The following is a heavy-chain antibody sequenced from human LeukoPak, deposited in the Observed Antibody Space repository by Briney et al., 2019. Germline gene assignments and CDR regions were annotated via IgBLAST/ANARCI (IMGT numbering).Heavy chain of an antibody. Sequence: PGGSLRLSCAASGFTLSSYSMNWVRQAPGKGLEWVSSISSSSSYIYYADSVKGRFTISRDNAKNSLYLQMNSLRAEDTAVYYCARGSAYSSSWNWFDPWGQGTLVTVSS. D-gene: IGHD6-13*01. CDR3: ARGSAYSSSWNWFDP. CDR1: GFTLSSYS. J-gene: IGHJ5*02. CDR2: ISSSSSYI. V-gene: IGHV3-21*01.